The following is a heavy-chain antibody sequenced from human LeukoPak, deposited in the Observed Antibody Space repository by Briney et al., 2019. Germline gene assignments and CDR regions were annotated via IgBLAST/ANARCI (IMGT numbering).Heavy chain of an antibody. CDR2: INHSGST. CDR3: ARPPYYYDSSGYGDAFDI. D-gene: IGHD3-22*01. J-gene: IGHJ3*02. Sequence: SETLSLTCAVYGGSFSGYYWSWIRQPPGKGLEWIGEINHSGSTNYNPSLKSRVTISVDTSKNQFSLKLSSVTAADTAVYYCARPPYYYDSSGYGDAFDIWGQGTMVTVSS. V-gene: IGHV4-34*01. CDR1: GGSFSGYY.